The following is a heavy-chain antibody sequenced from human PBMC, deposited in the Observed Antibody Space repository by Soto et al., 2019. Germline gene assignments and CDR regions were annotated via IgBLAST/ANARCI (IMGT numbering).Heavy chain of an antibody. CDR3: AKHRDAMTTVSAIDY. Sequence: QVKVVESGGGVVQPGRSLRLSCVGSGFTFSNFGMHWVRQAPGKGLEWLALIWYDGNNEYYADSVKGRCTISRDISKNTLYLQMNSLRAEDTAVYYCAKHRDAMTTVSAIDYWGQGALVTVSS. CDR1: GFTFSNFG. J-gene: IGHJ4*02. D-gene: IGHD4-17*01. CDR2: IWYDGNNE. V-gene: IGHV3-33*06.